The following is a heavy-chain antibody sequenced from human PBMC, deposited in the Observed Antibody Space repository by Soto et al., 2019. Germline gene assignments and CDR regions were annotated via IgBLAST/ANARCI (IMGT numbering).Heavy chain of an antibody. CDR1: GFTFSSYS. Sequence: LRLSCAASGFTFSSYSMNWVRQAPGKGLEWVSSISSSSSYIYYADSVRGRFTISRDNAKNSLYLQMNSLRAEDTAVYYCAREDEAVAGDFDYWGQGTLVTVSS. CDR3: AREDEAVAGDFDY. CDR2: ISSSSSYI. J-gene: IGHJ4*02. D-gene: IGHD6-19*01. V-gene: IGHV3-21*01.